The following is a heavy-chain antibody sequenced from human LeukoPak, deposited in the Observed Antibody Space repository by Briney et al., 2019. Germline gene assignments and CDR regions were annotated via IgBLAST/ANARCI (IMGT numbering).Heavy chain of an antibody. CDR1: GFTFSSYW. V-gene: IGHV3-7*02. Sequence: PGGSLRLSCAASGFTFSSYWMSWVRQAPGKGLEWVANIKQDGSEKYYVDSVKGRFTISRDNAKNSLYLRMNSLRAEDTAVYYCARVGYDILTGYYYFDYWGQGTLVTVSS. J-gene: IGHJ4*02. D-gene: IGHD3-9*01. CDR2: IKQDGSEK. CDR3: ARVGYDILTGYYYFDY.